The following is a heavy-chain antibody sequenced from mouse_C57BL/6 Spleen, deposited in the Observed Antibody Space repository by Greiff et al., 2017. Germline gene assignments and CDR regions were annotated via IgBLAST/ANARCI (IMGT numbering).Heavy chain of an antibody. Sequence: QVQLKESGAELAKPGASVKLSCKASGYTFTSYWMHWVKQRPGQGLEWIGYINPSSGYTKYNQKFKDKATLTADKSSSTAYMQLSSLTYEDSAVYYCARPNYERYFDVWGTGTTVTVSS. CDR1: GYTFTSYW. D-gene: IGHD2-4*01. V-gene: IGHV1-7*01. J-gene: IGHJ1*03. CDR2: INPSSGYT. CDR3: ARPNYERYFDV.